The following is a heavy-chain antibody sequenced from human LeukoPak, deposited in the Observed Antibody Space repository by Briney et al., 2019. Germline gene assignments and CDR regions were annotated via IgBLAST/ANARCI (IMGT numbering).Heavy chain of an antibody. Sequence: ASVKVSCKASGDTFTSYYMDGVRHAPGQGREWMGIINPSGGSTSYAQKFQGRVTMTRDMSTSTVYMELSSLRSEDTAVYYRARRRGDYDSVRANDAFDIWGQGTMVTVSS. CDR1: GDTFTSYY. CDR3: ARRRGDYDSVRANDAFDI. V-gene: IGHV1-46*01. CDR2: INPSGGST. D-gene: IGHD4-17*01. J-gene: IGHJ3*02.